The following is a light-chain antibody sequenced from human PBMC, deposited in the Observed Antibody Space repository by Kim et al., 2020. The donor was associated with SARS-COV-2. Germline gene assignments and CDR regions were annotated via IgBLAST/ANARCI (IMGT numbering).Light chain of an antibody. CDR1: QSALTH. V-gene: IGKV3-15*01. CDR2: GAS. J-gene: IGKJ5*01. CDR3: QQYNSWLIT. Sequence: VSPGELVTLSCRASQSALTHLAWYQQTPGQAPRPLIYGASTRATGFPARFSGSGSGTEFTLTISSLQSEDFAVYYCQQYNSWLITFGQGTRLEIK.